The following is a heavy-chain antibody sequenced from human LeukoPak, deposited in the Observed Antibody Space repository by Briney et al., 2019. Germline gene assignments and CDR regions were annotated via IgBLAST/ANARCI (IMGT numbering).Heavy chain of an antibody. CDR3: ARGPLRYFDWLSSGYFDY. J-gene: IGHJ4*02. Sequence: GGSLRLSCAASGFTFSDYYMSWIRQAPGKGLEWVSYISSSGSTIYYADSVKGRFTISRDNAKNSLYLQVNSLRAEDTAVYYCARGPLRYFDWLSSGYFDYWGQGTLVTVSS. D-gene: IGHD3-9*01. V-gene: IGHV3-11*01. CDR1: GFTFSDYY. CDR2: ISSSGSTI.